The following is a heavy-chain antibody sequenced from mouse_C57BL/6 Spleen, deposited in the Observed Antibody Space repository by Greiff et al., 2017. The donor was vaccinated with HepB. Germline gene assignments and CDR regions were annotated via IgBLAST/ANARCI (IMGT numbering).Heavy chain of an antibody. Sequence: QVQLQQPGAELVRPGSSVKLSCKASGYTFTSYWMHWVKQRPIQGLEWIGNIDPSDSETHYNQKFKDKATLTVDKSSSTAYMQLSSLTSEDSAVYYCARGYGNYEAMDYWGQGTSVTVSS. CDR3: ARGYGNYEAMDY. V-gene: IGHV1-52*01. CDR2: IDPSDSET. CDR1: GYTFTSYW. D-gene: IGHD2-10*02. J-gene: IGHJ4*01.